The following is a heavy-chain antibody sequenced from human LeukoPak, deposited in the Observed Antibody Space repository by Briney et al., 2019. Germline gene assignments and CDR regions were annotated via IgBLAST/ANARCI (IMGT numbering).Heavy chain of an antibody. V-gene: IGHV3-21*01. CDR3: ARAYDSSGYYRAYYYYYYMDV. J-gene: IGHJ6*03. D-gene: IGHD3-22*01. Sequence: RAGGSLRLSCAASGFTFSSYAMSWVRQAPGKGLEWVSSISSSSSYIYYADSVKGRFTISRDNAKNSLYLQMNSLRAEDTAVYYCARAYDSSGYYRAYYYYYYMDVWGKGTTVTVSS. CDR2: ISSSSSYI. CDR1: GFTFSSYA.